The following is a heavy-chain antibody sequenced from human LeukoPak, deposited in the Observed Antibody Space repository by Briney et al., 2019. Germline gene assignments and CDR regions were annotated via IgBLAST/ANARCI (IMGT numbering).Heavy chain of an antibody. D-gene: IGHD3-10*01. CDR3: ARSNYYGSGSYTRRARDVHDAFDI. Sequence: SETLSLTCTVSGHSISNSISSGYYWGWIRQPPGKGLEWIGRIYTSGSTNYNPSLKSRVTMSVDTSKNQFSLKLSSVTAADTAVYYCARSNYYGSGSYTRRARDVHDAFDIWGQGTMVTVSS. J-gene: IGHJ3*02. V-gene: IGHV4-61*05. CDR2: IYTSGST. CDR1: GHSISNSISSGYY.